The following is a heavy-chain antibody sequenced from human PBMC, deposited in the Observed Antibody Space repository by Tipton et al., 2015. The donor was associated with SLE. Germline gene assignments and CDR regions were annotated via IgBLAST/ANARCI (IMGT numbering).Heavy chain of an antibody. CDR1: GSTFRKYA. Sequence: SLRLSCADSGSTFRKYAMSWVRQAPGKGLEWVSAISGSGSNTYYADSVKGRFTISRDNSNNTLYLEMSSLRDEDTAIYYCALSSGKVPLGCWGQGTLVAVSS. CDR2: ISGSGSNT. V-gene: IGHV3-23*01. CDR3: ALSSGKVPLGC. J-gene: IGHJ4*02. D-gene: IGHD3-10*01.